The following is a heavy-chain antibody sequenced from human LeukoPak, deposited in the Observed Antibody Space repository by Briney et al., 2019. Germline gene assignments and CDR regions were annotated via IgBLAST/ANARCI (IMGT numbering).Heavy chain of an antibody. Sequence: GGSLRLSCAASGFTVSSNYMSWVRQAPGKGLEYVSVISSNGGFTYYADSVKGRFTISRDNSKNTLHLQMSSLRAEDTAVYYCVGVRWFGGSNWFDPWGQGTLVTVSS. V-gene: IGHV3-64D*06. CDR2: ISSNGGFT. CDR3: VGVRWFGGSNWFDP. J-gene: IGHJ5*02. D-gene: IGHD3-10*01. CDR1: GFTVSSNY.